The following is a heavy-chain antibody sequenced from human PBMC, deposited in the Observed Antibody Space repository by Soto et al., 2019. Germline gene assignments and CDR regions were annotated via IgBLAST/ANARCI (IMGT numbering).Heavy chain of an antibody. CDR3: ASSGVRAPMGY. J-gene: IGHJ4*02. CDR1: GGSFSGYY. CDR2: INHSGST. V-gene: IGHV4-34*01. Sequence: QVQLQQWGAGLLKPSETLSLTCAVYGGSFSGYYWSWIRQPPGKGLEWIGEINHSGSTNYNPSLKSRVTISVDTSKNQFSLKLSSVTAADTAVYYCASSGVRAPMGYWGQGTLVTVSS. D-gene: IGHD3-10*01.